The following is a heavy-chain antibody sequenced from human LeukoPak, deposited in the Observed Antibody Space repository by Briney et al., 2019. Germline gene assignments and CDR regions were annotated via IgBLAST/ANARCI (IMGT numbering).Heavy chain of an antibody. J-gene: IGHJ4*02. Sequence: PGGSLRLSCAASGFTFSSYAMHWVRQAPGKGLEWVAVISYDGSNKYYADSVKGRFTISRDNSKNTLYLQMNSLRAEDTAVYYCARGRRSGSYAYFDYWGQGTLVTVPS. V-gene: IGHV3-30*01. CDR1: GFTFSSYA. CDR3: ARGRRSGSYAYFDY. D-gene: IGHD1-26*01. CDR2: ISYDGSNK.